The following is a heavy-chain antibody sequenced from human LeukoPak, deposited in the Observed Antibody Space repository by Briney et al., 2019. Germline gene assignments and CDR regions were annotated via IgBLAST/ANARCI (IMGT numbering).Heavy chain of an antibody. Sequence: PGVSLRLSCAASEFSVSSNYMNWVRQAPGQGLEWVSVIYSSGYTYYADSVKGRFTISRDNAKNTLYLQMDSLRAEDTALYYCARVAATVTTNFYYYIDVWGEGTTVTVSS. D-gene: IGHD4-17*01. CDR2: IYSSGYT. CDR1: EFSVSSNY. V-gene: IGHV3-53*01. CDR3: ARVAATVTTNFYYYIDV. J-gene: IGHJ6*03.